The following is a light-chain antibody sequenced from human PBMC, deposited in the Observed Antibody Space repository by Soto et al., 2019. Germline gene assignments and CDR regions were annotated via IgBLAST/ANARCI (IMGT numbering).Light chain of an antibody. CDR2: GAS. CDR1: QSVNIY. Sequence: EIVMTQSPATLSVSPGERATLSCRASQSVNIYLAWYQQKPGQAPRLLIFGASYRATGIPARFSGSGSGTEFNLTISSLQSEDFAVYFCQQYGSSPTFGQGTKVDIK. CDR3: QQYGSSPT. V-gene: IGKV3D-15*02. J-gene: IGKJ1*01.